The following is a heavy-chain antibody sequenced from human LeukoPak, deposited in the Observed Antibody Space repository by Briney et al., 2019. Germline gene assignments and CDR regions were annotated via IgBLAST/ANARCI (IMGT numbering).Heavy chain of an antibody. CDR3: ARGVYGKYPDY. CDR1: GGSFSGYY. CDR2: INHSGST. D-gene: IGHD5/OR15-5a*01. Sequence: SETLSLTCAVYGGSFSGYYWSWIRQPPGKGPEWIGEINHSGSTNYNPSLKSRVTISVDTSKNQFSLKLSSVTAADTAVYYCARGVYGKYPDYWGQGTLVTVSP. J-gene: IGHJ4*02. V-gene: IGHV4-34*01.